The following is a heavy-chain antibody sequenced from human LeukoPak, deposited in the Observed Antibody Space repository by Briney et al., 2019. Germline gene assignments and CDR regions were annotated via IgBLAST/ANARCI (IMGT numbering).Heavy chain of an antibody. Sequence: PSETLSLTCAVSGYSIRSDYYWGWIRQSPGKGLEWIGSIYHSGTTYYNPSLKSRVTISVDTSKNHFSLKLSSVTAADTAVYYCARDGVAVAGTWGYWFDPWGQGTQVTASS. CDR1: GYSIRSDYY. J-gene: IGHJ5*02. CDR3: ARDGVAVAGTWGYWFDP. D-gene: IGHD6-13*01. V-gene: IGHV4-38-2*02. CDR2: IYHSGTT.